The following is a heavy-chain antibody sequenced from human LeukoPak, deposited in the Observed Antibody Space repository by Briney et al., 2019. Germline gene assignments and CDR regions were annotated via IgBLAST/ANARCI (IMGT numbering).Heavy chain of an antibody. J-gene: IGHJ4*02. CDR1: GFTVSSNY. Sequence: QPGGSLRLSCAASGFTVSSNYMSWVRQAPGKGLEWVSVIYTGGSTYYAGSVKGRFTISRDNSKKTLYLQMYSLRAEDTAVYYCARVGSGWEFDHWGQGTLVTVSS. V-gene: IGHV3-53*01. CDR3: ARVGSGWEFDH. D-gene: IGHD6-19*01. CDR2: IYTGGST.